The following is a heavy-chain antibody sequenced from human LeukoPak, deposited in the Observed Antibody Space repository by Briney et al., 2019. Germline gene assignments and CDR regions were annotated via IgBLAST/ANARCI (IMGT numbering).Heavy chain of an antibody. CDR1: GFILSNYW. V-gene: IGHV3-7*01. Sequence: GGSLRLSCAASGFILSNYWMTWVRQSPGKGLEWVANIKEDGSEKYYVDSVKGRFTISRDNAKNSLYLQMNSLRVEDTAIYYCAKAGLESSGYYLYLFDSWGQGTPVTVSS. CDR2: IKEDGSEK. CDR3: AKAGLESSGYYLYLFDS. J-gene: IGHJ4*02. D-gene: IGHD3-22*01.